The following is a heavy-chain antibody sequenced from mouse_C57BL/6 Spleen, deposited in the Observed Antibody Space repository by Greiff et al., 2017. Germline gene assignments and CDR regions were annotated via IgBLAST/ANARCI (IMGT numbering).Heavy chain of an antibody. J-gene: IGHJ2*01. D-gene: IGHD1-1*01. CDR3: ARDYYGSSYGNYFDY. V-gene: IGHV1-52*01. CDR1: GYTFTSYW. CDR2: IDPSDSET. Sequence: QVQLQQPGAELVRPGSSVKLSCKASGYTFTSYWMHWVKQRPIQGLDWIGNIDPSDSETHYNQKFKDKATLTVDKSSSTDYMQLLSLTSEDSTVYYCARDYYGSSYGNYFDYWGQGTTLTLSS.